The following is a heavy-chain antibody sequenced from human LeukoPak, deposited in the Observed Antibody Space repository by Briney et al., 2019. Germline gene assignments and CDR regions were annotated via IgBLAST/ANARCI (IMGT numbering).Heavy chain of an antibody. CDR1: GGSISSGGYY. V-gene: IGHV4-31*03. CDR3: ARRDQAIDY. J-gene: IGHJ4*02. D-gene: IGHD5-24*01. Sequence: SETLSLTCTVSGGSISSGGYYWSWIRQHPGKGLEWIGYIHHSGSTYYNPSLKSRVTMSVDTSKNHFSLKLSSVTAADTAVYYCARRDQAIDYWGQGTLVTVSS. CDR2: IHHSGST.